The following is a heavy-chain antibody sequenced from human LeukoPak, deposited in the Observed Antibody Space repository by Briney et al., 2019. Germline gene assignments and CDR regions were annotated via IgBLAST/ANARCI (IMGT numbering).Heavy chain of an antibody. V-gene: IGHV3-33*08. D-gene: IGHD3-16*02. Sequence: GGSLRLSCAPSGFTFSRHGMHWVRQAPGKGLEWVAIMWYDGSNKYYTDSVKGRFTISRDNSKNTLYLQMNSLRAEDTAVYYCARDDYVWGSYRYTSPIDYWGQGTLVTVSS. CDR1: GFTFSRHG. CDR3: ARDDYVWGSYRYTSPIDY. J-gene: IGHJ4*02. CDR2: MWYDGSNK.